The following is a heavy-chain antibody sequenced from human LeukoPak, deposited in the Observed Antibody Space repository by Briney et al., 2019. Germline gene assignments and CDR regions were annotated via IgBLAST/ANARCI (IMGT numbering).Heavy chain of an antibody. J-gene: IGHJ4*02. CDR2: IYSGGST. CDR3: ARDSTHNCSGGSCYSDY. CDR1: GFTVSSNY. Sequence: PGGSLRLSCAASGFTVSSNYMSWVRQAPGKGLEWVSVIYSGGSTYYADSVKGRFTISRDNSKNTLYLQMNSLRAEDTAVYYCARDSTHNCSGGSCYSDYWGQGTLVTVSS. D-gene: IGHD2-15*01. V-gene: IGHV3-53*01.